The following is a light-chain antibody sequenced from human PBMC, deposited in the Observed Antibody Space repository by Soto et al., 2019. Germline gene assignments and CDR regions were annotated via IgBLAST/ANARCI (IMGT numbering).Light chain of an antibody. CDR2: AAS. Sequence: DIQMTQSPSTLSASVGDRVTITCRASQSISSWLAWYQQKPGKAPKLLIYAASTLQSGVPSRFSGSGSGTDFTLTISRLEAEDFDVYYCQQYGSSPLTFGPGTKVDIK. CDR1: QSISSW. CDR3: QQYGSSPLT. J-gene: IGKJ3*01. V-gene: IGKV1-5*01.